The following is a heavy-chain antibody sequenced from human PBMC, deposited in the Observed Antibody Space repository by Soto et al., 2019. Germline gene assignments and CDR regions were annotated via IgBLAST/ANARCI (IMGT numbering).Heavy chain of an antibody. V-gene: IGHV1-58*01. D-gene: IGHD2-15*01. CDR3: AADLGYCSGGSCSGRYYYYYYGMDV. J-gene: IGHJ6*02. CDR2: IVVGSGNT. CDR1: GFTFTSSA. Sequence: QMQLVQSGPEVKKPGTSVKVSCKASGFTFTSSAVQWVRQARGQRLEWIGWIVVGSGNTNYAQKFQERVTIPRDMSTSTAYMELSSLRSEDTAVYYCAADLGYCSGGSCSGRYYYYYYGMDVWGQGTTVTVSS.